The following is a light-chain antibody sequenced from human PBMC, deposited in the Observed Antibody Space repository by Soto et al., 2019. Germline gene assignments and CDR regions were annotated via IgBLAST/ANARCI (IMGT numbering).Light chain of an antibody. CDR2: GAS. J-gene: IGKJ2*01. CDR3: HQSNKWPYT. V-gene: IGKV3-15*01. CDR1: QDVSDN. Sequence: EIVMTQSPATLSVSPGQRVTLSCRASQDVSDNLAWYQQKPGQTPRLLFYGASTRATTIPARFSGSGSGTGFTLTISSLQSEDFAVYYCHQSNKWPYTFGQGTRLDIK.